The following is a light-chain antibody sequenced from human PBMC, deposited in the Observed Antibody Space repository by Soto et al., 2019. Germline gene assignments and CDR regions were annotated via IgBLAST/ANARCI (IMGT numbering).Light chain of an antibody. CDR1: QSVSSSY. J-gene: IGKJ1*01. CDR2: GAS. V-gene: IGKV3-20*01. Sequence: EIVLTQSPGTLSLSPGERATLSCRASQSVSSSYLARYQQKPGQAPRLLIYGASSRATGIPDRFSGSGSGTDFTLTISRLEPEDFAVYSCPQYGSSPWTFGQGTKVEIK. CDR3: PQYGSSPWT.